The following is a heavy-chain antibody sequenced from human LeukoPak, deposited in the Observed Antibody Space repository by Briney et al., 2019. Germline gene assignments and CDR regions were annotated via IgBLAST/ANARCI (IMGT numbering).Heavy chain of an antibody. V-gene: IGHV3-73*01. CDR2: IRGKTNSYAT. J-gene: IGHJ4*02. Sequence: GGSLKLSCAASGFTFSDSAMNWIRQASEKGLEWVGHIRGKTNSYATAYAASVRGRFTISRDDSKNTAYLQMNSLKTEDTAVYYCTGGSGWYSPDYWGQGTLVTVSS. CDR3: TGGSGWYSPDY. CDR1: GFTFSDSA. D-gene: IGHD6-19*01.